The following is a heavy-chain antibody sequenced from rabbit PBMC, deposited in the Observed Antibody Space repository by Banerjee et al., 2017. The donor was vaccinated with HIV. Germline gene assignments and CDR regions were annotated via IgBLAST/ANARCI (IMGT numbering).Heavy chain of an antibody. J-gene: IGHJ4*01. D-gene: IGHD6-1*01. CDR3: AKYGRGNGYDL. V-gene: IGHV1S37*01. CDR2: INSGGNT. CDR1: GFDFSSYS. Sequence: QQQLVESGGDLVKPEGSLTLTCTASGFDFSSYSVGWVRQAPGKGLEYIGYINSGGNTYYASWVNGRFTISKASSTTMSLQMTSLTAADTATYFCAKYGRGNGYDLWGPGTLVTVS.